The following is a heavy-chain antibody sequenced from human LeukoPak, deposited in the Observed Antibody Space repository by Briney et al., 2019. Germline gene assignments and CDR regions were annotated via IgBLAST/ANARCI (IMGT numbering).Heavy chain of an antibody. Sequence: PGGSLRLSCAASGFTFDDYAMHWVRQAPGKGLEWVSGISWNSGSIGYADSVKGRFTISRDNSKNTLYLQTNSLRAEDTAVYYCAKDAQAHSSIVGATSWFDPWGQGTLVTVSS. CDR3: AKDAQAHSSIVGATSWFDP. D-gene: IGHD1-26*01. CDR1: GFTFDDYA. CDR2: ISWNSGSI. V-gene: IGHV3-9*01. J-gene: IGHJ5*02.